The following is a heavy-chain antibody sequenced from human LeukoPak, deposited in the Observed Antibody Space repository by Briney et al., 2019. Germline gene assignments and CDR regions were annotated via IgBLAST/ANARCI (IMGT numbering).Heavy chain of an antibody. D-gene: IGHD3-16*01. CDR1: GFTFSGSA. V-gene: IGHV3-73*01. J-gene: IGHJ4*02. CDR2: IRSKANSYAT. CDR3: TFRGTAVREGFHDY. Sequence: GGSLRLSCAASGFTFSGSAMHWVRQASGKGLEWVGRIRSKANSYATAYAASVKGRFTISRDDSKNTAYLQMNSLKTEDTAVYYCTFRGTAVREGFHDYWGQGTLVTVX.